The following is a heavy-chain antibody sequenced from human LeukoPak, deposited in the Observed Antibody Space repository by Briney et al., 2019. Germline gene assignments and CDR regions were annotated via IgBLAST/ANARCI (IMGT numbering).Heavy chain of an antibody. CDR2: ISSSGSTI. Sequence: GGSLRLSCAASGFTFSDYYMSWIRQAPGEGREWVSYISSSGSTIYYADSVKGRFTISRDNAKNSLYLQMNSLRAEDTAVYYCARDLSKYYYDSSGWDLDYWGQGTLVTVSS. V-gene: IGHV3-11*01. CDR1: GFTFSDYY. CDR3: ARDLSKYYYDSSGWDLDY. D-gene: IGHD3-22*01. J-gene: IGHJ4*02.